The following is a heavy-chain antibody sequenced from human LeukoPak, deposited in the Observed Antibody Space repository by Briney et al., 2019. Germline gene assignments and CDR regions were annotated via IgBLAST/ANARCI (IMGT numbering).Heavy chain of an antibody. CDR3: ARDRSLYSSTWYVPRDGFDI. D-gene: IGHD6-13*01. CDR2: IIPMFGTA. CDR1: GGTFNSYA. Sequence: SVKVSCKASGGTFNSYAISWVRQAPGQGLEWMGGIIPMFGTAIYTQKLQGRVTMTADESTSTAYMELSSLRFEDTAVYYCARDRSLYSSTWYVPRDGFDIWGQGTMVTVSS. J-gene: IGHJ3*02. V-gene: IGHV1-69*13.